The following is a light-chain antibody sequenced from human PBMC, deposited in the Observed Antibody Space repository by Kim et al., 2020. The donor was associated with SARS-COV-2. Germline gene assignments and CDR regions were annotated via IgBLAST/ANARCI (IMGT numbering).Light chain of an antibody. Sequence: QSVLTQPHSASGAPGQRVTISCSGGSSNIGSNPVNWYQHLPGTAPKLVIFGHGERPSGVPDRFSGSKSGTSASLAISGLQSEDEADYYCAAWDARLNVVLFGGGTQLTVL. J-gene: IGLJ2*01. CDR3: AAWDARLNVVL. CDR2: GHG. V-gene: IGLV1-44*01. CDR1: SSNIGSNP.